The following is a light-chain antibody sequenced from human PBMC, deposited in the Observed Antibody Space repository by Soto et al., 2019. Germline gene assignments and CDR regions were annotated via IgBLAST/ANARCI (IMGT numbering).Light chain of an antibody. CDR1: QSISSW. CDR3: QQYNSYPYT. CDR2: KAS. J-gene: IGKJ2*01. V-gene: IGKV1-5*03. Sequence: DIQMTQSPSTLSASVGDRVTITCRASQSISSWLAWYQQKPGKAPKLLIYKASSLESGVPARLSGSGSGTEFTLTISSLQPDDIATYYCQQYNSYPYTFGQGTKLEIK.